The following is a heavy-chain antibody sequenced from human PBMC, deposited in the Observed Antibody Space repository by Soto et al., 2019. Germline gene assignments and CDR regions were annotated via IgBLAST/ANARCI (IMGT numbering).Heavy chain of an antibody. J-gene: IGHJ4*01. D-gene: IGHD2-8*01. V-gene: IGHV6-1*01. Sequence: SQTLSLTCAISGDSVSSNSAAWNWFRQSPSRGLEWLGRTYYRSRWFTDYAVSVKGRIIINADTSKNQFSLQLNSVSPEDTAVYYCARMYCINGICYSVRLDYWGHGTLVTVS. CDR1: GDSVSSNSAA. CDR2: TYYRSRWFT. CDR3: ARMYCINGICYSVRLDY.